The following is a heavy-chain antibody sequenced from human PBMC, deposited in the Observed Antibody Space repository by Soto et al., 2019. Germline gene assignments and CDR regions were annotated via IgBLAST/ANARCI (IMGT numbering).Heavy chain of an antibody. D-gene: IGHD2-15*01. Sequence: QPGGSLRLSCAASGFTVSSKYMSWVRQAPGKGLEWVSLIQSGGPTYYADSVKDRFTISRDTSENTVHLQMDSLRAEDTAVYYCARDDVLFVGRCYGVPLDVSCKGTTVTVFS. CDR1: GFTVSSKY. CDR3: ARDDVLFVGRCYGVPLDV. J-gene: IGHJ6*04. CDR2: IQSGGPT. V-gene: IGHV3-66*01.